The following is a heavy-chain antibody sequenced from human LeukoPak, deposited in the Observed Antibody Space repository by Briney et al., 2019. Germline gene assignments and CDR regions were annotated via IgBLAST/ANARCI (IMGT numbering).Heavy chain of an antibody. Sequence: PGRSLRLSCAASGFTFDDYAMHWVRHAPGKGLEWVSGISWISGSIGYADSVKGRFTISRDNAKNSLYLQMNSLRAEDTALYYCAKSPPYAALDYWGQGTLVTVSS. J-gene: IGHJ4*02. CDR3: AKSPPYAALDY. CDR2: ISWISGSI. D-gene: IGHD3-16*01. V-gene: IGHV3-9*01. CDR1: GFTFDDYA.